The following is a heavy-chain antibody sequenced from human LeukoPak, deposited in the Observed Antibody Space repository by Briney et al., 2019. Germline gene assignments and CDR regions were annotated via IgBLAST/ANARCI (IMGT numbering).Heavy chain of an antibody. CDR1: GYTFTGYY. D-gene: IGHD3-22*01. CDR2: INPNSGGT. J-gene: IGHJ4*02. CDR3: ARGPYYYDSSGYYVI. Sequence: ASVKVSCKASGYTFTGYYMHWVRQAPGQGLEWMGWINPNSGGTNYAQKFQGWVTMTRDTSISTACMELSRLRSDDTAVYYCARGPYYYDSSGYYVIWGQGTLVTVSS. V-gene: IGHV1-2*04.